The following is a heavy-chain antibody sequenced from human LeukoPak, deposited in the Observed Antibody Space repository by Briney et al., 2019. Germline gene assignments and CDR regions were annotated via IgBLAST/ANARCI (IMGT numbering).Heavy chain of an antibody. J-gene: IGHJ4*02. CDR1: GFTFSWYG. CDR2: ISKNGGTT. V-gene: IGHV3-64D*06. CDR3: VKDLSDRDVDY. Sequence: GGSLRLSCLGSGFTFSWYGMNWVRQAPGRGLEYVSAISKNGGTTYYVDSVKGRFTIYRDNSKNTLYLQMNSLRVEDTAVYFCVKDLSDRDVDYWGQGTLVTVSS. D-gene: IGHD2-21*02.